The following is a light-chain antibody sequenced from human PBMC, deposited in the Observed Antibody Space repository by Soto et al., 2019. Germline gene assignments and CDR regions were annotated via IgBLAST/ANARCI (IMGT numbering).Light chain of an antibody. CDR2: ESS. CDR3: QLFKSFPIT. J-gene: IGKJ5*01. CDR1: QGISTL. V-gene: IGKV1-13*02. Sequence: IQLTQSPSSLSASVGDRVTITCRASQGISTLLAWYQQKPGKAPKVLIYESSLLQSGVPSRFSGSGSGTDFTLTICSLQPEDFATYYCQLFKSFPITFGQGTRLEIK.